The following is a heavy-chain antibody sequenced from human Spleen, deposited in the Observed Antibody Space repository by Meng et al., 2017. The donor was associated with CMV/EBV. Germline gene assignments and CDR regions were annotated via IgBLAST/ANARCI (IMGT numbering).Heavy chain of an antibody. CDR1: GLSFSSNVR. CDR3: ARGKQDAWELLAY. D-gene: IGHD1-26*01. Sequence: VQAQRPGARLCQPSGTLPLTCGVPGLSFSSNVRWSWVTQPPGKGLERVGDMDDSGRTNYNPSLNSRISISLDKSKNHFTLKVNSVTDADTAVYYCARGKQDAWELLAYWGQGALVTVSS. V-gene: IGHV4-4*02. J-gene: IGHJ4*02. CDR2: MDDSGRT.